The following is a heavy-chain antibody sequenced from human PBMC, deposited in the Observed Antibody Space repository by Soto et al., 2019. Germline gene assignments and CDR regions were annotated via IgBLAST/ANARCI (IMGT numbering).Heavy chain of an antibody. Sequence: GGSLRLSCAASGFTFSNAWMNWVRQAPGKGLEWVGRIKSKTDGGTTDYAAPVKGRFTISRDDSKNTLYLQMNSLKTEDTAVYYCTTDLLRFLEWLSTDVWGQGTTVTVSS. D-gene: IGHD3-3*01. V-gene: IGHV3-15*07. J-gene: IGHJ6*02. CDR2: IKSKTDGGTT. CDR1: GFTFSNAW. CDR3: TTDLLRFLEWLSTDV.